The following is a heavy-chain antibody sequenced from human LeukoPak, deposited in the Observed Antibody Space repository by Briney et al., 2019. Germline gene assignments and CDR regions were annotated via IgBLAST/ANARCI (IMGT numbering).Heavy chain of an antibody. CDR1: GYTFTSYY. J-gene: IGHJ4*02. CDR2: IDPNSGGT. V-gene: IGHV1-2*02. D-gene: IGHD1-26*01. CDR3: ARDNSGSYPLDY. Sequence: GASVKVSCKASGYTFTSYYMHWVRQAPGQGLEWMGWIDPNSGGTNYAQKFQGRVTMTRDTSISTTYMELSRLRSDDTAVYYCARDNSGSYPLDYWGQGTLVTVSS.